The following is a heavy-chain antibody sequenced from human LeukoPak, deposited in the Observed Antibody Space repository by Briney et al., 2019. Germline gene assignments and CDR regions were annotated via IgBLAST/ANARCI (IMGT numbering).Heavy chain of an antibody. J-gene: IGHJ3*02. D-gene: IGHD5-18*01. V-gene: IGHV4-59*01. CDR2: IYYSGST. CDR3: ARGYRGYSYGPAFDI. Sequence: SQTLSLTCTVSGGSISSYYWSWIRQPPGKGLEWIGYIYYSGSTNYNPSLKSRVTISVDTSKNQFSLKLSSVTAADTAVYYCARGYRGYSYGPAFDIWGQGTMVTVSS. CDR1: GGSISSYY.